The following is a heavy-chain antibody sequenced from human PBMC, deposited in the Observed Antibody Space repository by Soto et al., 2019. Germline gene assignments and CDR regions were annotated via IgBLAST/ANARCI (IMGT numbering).Heavy chain of an antibody. CDR2: ISSTSIYI. J-gene: IGHJ4*02. V-gene: IGHV3-21*06. D-gene: IGHD3-10*01. CDR3: ARDIGEMSAV. CDR1: GFTFNAYT. Sequence: GGSLRLSCIASGFTFNAYTMNWVRQAPGKGLEWVSSISSTSIYIHYADSLKGRFTISRDNAKNSLHLQMNSLRAEDTAVYYCARDIGEMSAVWGQGTQVTVSS.